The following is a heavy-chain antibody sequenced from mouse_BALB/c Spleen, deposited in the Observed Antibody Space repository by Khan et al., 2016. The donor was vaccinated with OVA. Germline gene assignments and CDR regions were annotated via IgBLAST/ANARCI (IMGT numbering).Heavy chain of an antibody. CDR1: GYTFTDYN. Sequence: EVQLQQSGPELVKPGASVKIPCKASGYTFTDYNMDWVKQSHGKSLEWIGDITPNNGGTIYNQRFKGKATLTVDKSSNTAYMELRSLTSEDTAVYYCTRGGHGSPFDYWGQGTTLTVSS. CDR2: ITPNNGGT. D-gene: IGHD1-1*01. CDR3: TRGGHGSPFDY. J-gene: IGHJ2*01. V-gene: IGHV1-18*01.